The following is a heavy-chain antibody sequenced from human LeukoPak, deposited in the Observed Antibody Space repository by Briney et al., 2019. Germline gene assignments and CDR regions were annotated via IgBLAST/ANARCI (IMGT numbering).Heavy chain of an antibody. D-gene: IGHD5-12*01. CDR2: ISGSGGGT. CDR3: AKGVATSRYSMDV. Sequence: GGSLRLSCAASGFTFSSYAMGWVRQAPGKGLEWVSLISGSGGGTYFADSVKGRFTISRDNSKNTLYLQMDGLRAEDTAIYYCAKGVATSRYSMDVWGQGTTVTVYS. J-gene: IGHJ6*02. V-gene: IGHV3-23*01. CDR1: GFTFSSYA.